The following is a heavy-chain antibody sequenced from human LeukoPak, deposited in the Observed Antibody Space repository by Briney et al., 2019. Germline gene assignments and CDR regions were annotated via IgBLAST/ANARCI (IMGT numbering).Heavy chain of an antibody. D-gene: IGHD3-3*01. CDR3: VRSGYDFWSGYSYFDY. Sequence: PSETLSLTCSVSGDPITSGDYYWSWIRQHPGKGLEWIGYIHYSGSTYYNPSLKSRIIISVDTSKNQFSLKLSSVTAADTAVYYCVRSGYDFWSGYSYFDYWGQGTLVTVSS. CDR1: GDPITSGDYY. CDR2: IHYSGST. V-gene: IGHV4-30-4*08. J-gene: IGHJ4*02.